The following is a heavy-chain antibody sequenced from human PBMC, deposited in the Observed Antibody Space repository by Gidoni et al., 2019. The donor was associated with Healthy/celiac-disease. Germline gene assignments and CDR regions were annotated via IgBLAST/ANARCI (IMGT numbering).Heavy chain of an antibody. J-gene: IGHJ3*02. V-gene: IGHV1-18*01. D-gene: IGHD3-22*01. CDR2: ISAYNGNT. CDR3: ARVQPDLYYYDSSGYPDAFDI. CDR1: GYTFTSYG. Sequence: QVQLVQSGAEVKKPGASVKVSCKASGYTFTSYGISWVRQAPGQGLEWMGWISAYNGNTNYAQKLQGRVTMTTDTSTSTAYMELRSLRSDDTAVYYCARVQPDLYYYDSSGYPDAFDIWGQGTMVTVSS.